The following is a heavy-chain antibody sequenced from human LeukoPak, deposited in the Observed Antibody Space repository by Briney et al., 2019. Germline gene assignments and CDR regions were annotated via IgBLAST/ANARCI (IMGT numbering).Heavy chain of an antibody. J-gene: IGHJ6*04. V-gene: IGHV3-48*01. CDR1: GFTFSSYS. Sequence: PGGSLRLSCAASGFTFSSYSMNWVRQAPGKGLEWVSYISNSGSSIDYADSVKGRFTISRDNAKNSLYPQMNSLRAEDTAVYYCAGYCTIGVCYSRWGKGTTVTVSS. CDR3: AGYCTIGVCYSR. CDR2: ISNSGSSI. D-gene: IGHD2-8*01.